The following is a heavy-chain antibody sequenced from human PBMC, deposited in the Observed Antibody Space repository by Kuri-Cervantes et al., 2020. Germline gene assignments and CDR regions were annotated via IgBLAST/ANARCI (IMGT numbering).Heavy chain of an antibody. V-gene: IGHV3-30*18. CDR3: AKDRVYYYDSSDLYGMDV. J-gene: IGHJ6*02. CDR2: ISYDGSNK. Sequence: GESLKISCAASGFTFSSYGMHWVRQAPGKGLEWVAVISYDGSNKYYADSVKGRFTISRDNSKTTLYLQMNSLRAEDTAVYYCAKDRVYYYDSSDLYGMDVWGQGTTVTVSS. CDR1: GFTFSSYG. D-gene: IGHD3-22*01.